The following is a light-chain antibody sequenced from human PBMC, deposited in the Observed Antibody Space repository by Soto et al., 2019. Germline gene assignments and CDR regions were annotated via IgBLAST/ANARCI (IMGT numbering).Light chain of an antibody. Sequence: EIVVTQSPGILSVSPGDRATLSCRASQSVSTNLAWYQQKPGQAPTLLIYAASTRATGIPARFTGSGSGTEFTLPIASLQSEDFAVYYCQEYSQWPLFPFGPGTRVDIK. CDR1: QSVSTN. CDR3: QEYSQWPLFP. CDR2: AAS. J-gene: IGKJ3*01. V-gene: IGKV3-15*01.